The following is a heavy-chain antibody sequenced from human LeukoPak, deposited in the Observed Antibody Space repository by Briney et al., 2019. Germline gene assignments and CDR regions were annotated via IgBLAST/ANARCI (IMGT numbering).Heavy chain of an antibody. Sequence: ASVKVSCKASGYSFTSYGFNWVRQAPGQGLEWMGWMSAYNGKTNYAHSLQGRVTVTADTSTSTAYMELRSLRSEDTAVYYCARGMGYSYGHPQGAFDIWGQGTMVTVSS. D-gene: IGHD5-18*01. CDR3: ARGMGYSYGHPQGAFDI. CDR2: MSAYNGKT. V-gene: IGHV1-18*01. J-gene: IGHJ3*02. CDR1: GYSFTSYG.